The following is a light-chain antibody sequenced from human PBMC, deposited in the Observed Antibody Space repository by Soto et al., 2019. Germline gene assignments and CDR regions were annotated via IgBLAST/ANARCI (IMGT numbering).Light chain of an antibody. CDR2: GAS. CDR1: QSVSSN. J-gene: IGKJ1*01. Sequence: EIVMTQSPATLSVSPGERATLSCRASQSVSSNLAWYQQKPGQAPRLLIYGASTRATGIPARFSGSGSGTEFTLNIISLQSEDFAVYYCQQYNNWPPGDTFGQGTKVEIK. CDR3: QQYNNWPPGDT. V-gene: IGKV3-15*01.